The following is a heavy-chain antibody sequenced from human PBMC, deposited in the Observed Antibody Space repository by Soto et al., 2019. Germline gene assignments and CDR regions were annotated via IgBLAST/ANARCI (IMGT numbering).Heavy chain of an antibody. Sequence: NPSETLSLTCAVSGGSISSGGYSWSWIRQPPGKGLEWIGYIYHSGSTYYNPSLKSRVTISVDRSKNQFSLKLSSVTAADTAVYYCARVNLGYCPNDECRPSSIFHAYAMDVRAQGTTDTV. V-gene: IGHV4-30-2*01. CDR2: IYHSGST. J-gene: IGHJ6*02. CDR1: GGSISSGGYS. CDR3: ARVNLGYCPNDECRPSSIFHAYAMDV. D-gene: IGHD2-8*01.